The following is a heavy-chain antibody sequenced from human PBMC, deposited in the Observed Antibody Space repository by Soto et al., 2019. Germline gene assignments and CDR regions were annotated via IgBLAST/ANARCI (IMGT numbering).Heavy chain of an antibody. D-gene: IGHD3-3*01. J-gene: IGHJ6*03. V-gene: IGHV4-59*01. CDR3: ARAVRGPHYDCWSGYLSGAFHAYMDV. CDR1: GGSISSYY. CDR2: IYYSGST. Sequence: SETLSLTCTVSGGSISSYYWSWIRQPPGKGLEWIGYIYYSGSTNYNPSLKSRVTISVDTSKNQFSLKLSSVTAADTAVYYCARAVRGPHYDCWSGYLSGAFHAYMDVWGKGTTVTVSS.